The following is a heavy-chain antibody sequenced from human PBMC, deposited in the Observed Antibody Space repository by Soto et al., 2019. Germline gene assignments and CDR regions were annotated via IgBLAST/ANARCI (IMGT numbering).Heavy chain of an antibody. D-gene: IGHD4-17*01. J-gene: IGHJ4*02. V-gene: IGHV3-15*01. CDR2: IKSKPDGGTI. Sequence: PGGSLRLSCAASGFTFSNAWMNWVRQAPGKGLEWVGRIKSKPDGGTIDYAAPAKGRFTISRDDSKNTLYLQMNSLKTEDTAFYYCTTGTMDVDYAPGFDYWGQGTLVTVSS. CDR1: GFTFSNAW. CDR3: TTGTMDVDYAPGFDY.